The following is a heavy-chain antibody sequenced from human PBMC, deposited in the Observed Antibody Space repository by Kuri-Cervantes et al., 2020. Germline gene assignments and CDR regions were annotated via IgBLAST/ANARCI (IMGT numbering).Heavy chain of an antibody. V-gene: IGHV4-61*01. CDR1: GGSISTGSYY. D-gene: IGHD4-17*01. Sequence: ESLKISCTVSGGSISTGSYYWSWIRQPPGKGLEWIGYIYYSGSTNYNPSLKSRVTISVDTSKNQFSLKLSSVTAADTAVYYCARDRWDYGVELGAFDIWGQGTMVTVSS. CDR2: IYYSGST. J-gene: IGHJ3*02. CDR3: ARDRWDYGVELGAFDI.